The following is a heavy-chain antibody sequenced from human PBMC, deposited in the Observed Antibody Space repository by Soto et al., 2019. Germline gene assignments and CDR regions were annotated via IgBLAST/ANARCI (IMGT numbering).Heavy chain of an antibody. CDR3: ATDLHSGSGP. CDR2: FDPEDGET. D-gene: IGHD5-12*01. V-gene: IGHV1-24*01. Sequence: ASVKVSCKVSGYTLTELSMQWVRQASGKGLERMGGFDPEDGETIYAQKFQGRVTMTEDTSTDSAYKELSSLRSEHTAVYYCATDLHSGSGPWGQGTLVTVSS. CDR1: GYTLTELS. J-gene: IGHJ5*02.